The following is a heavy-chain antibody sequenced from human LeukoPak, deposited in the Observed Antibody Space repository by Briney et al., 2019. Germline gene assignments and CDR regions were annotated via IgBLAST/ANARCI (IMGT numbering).Heavy chain of an antibody. CDR2: IYPGDSAT. CDR3: ASGVKSDSSGYYHIFDY. CDR1: GYSFTSYW. J-gene: IGHJ4*02. V-gene: IGHV5-51*01. D-gene: IGHD3-22*01. Sequence: GKPLHISAMASGYSFTSYWSGWFGRLPGKGLEWMGIIYPGDSATRYSSSFQGQVTIPADKSISTAYLQWSSLKASDTAMYYCASGVKSDSSGYYHIFDYWGQGTLVTVSS.